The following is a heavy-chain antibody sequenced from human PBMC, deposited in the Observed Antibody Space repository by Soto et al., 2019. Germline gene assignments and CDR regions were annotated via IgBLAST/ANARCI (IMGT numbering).Heavy chain of an antibody. J-gene: IGHJ4*02. CDR2: IYSGGST. V-gene: IGHV3-66*01. D-gene: IGHD3-3*01. CDR3: ARGYDFWSGYCFGY. CDR1: GFTVSSNY. Sequence: SGGSLRLSCAASGFTVSSNYMTWVRQAPGKGLEWVSLIYSGGSTYYADSVKGRFTISRDNSKSTLYLQMNSLRAEDTAVYYCARGYDFWSGYCFGYWGQGALVTVSS.